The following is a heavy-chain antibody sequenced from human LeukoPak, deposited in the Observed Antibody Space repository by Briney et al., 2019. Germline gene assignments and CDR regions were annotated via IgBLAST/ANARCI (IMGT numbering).Heavy chain of an antibody. CDR1: GGSISSSSYY. Sequence: SETLSLTCTVSGGSISSSSYYWGWIRQPPGKGLEWIGSIYYSGSTYYNPSLKSRVTISVDTSKNQFSLKLSSVTAADTAVYYCARDLTLRSPFDYWGQGTLVTVSS. CDR3: ARDLTLRSPFDY. D-gene: IGHD4-17*01. J-gene: IGHJ4*02. V-gene: IGHV4-39*07. CDR2: IYYSGST.